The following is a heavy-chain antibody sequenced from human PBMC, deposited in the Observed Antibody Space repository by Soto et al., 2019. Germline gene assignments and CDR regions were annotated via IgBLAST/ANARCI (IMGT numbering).Heavy chain of an antibody. CDR2: ISSSGTYT. CDR1: GFSFSDYY. J-gene: IGHJ4*02. V-gene: IGHV3-11*06. CDR3: ARAKLGVEGRFDS. Sequence: QVQLVESGGGLVKPGGSLRLSCAASGFSFSDYYMNWIRQAPGRGVEWILYISSSGTYTNYADCVRGRFTMSRDSAKNSLYLQMDGLRAEDTAVYYCARAKLGVEGRFDSWGQGTLVTVSS. D-gene: IGHD3-3*01.